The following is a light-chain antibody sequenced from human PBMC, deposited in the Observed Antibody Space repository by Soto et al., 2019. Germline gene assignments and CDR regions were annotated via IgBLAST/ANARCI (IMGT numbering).Light chain of an antibody. CDR3: QQYGSSPPST. J-gene: IGKJ5*01. Sequence: ILMTQSPGTLSLSPGERAPLSCRASQSVSSSYLAWYQQKPGQAPRLLIYGASSRATGIPDRFSGSGSGTDFTLTISRLEPEDFAVYYCQQYGSSPPSTFGQGTRLEI. CDR2: GAS. V-gene: IGKV3-20*01. CDR1: QSVSSSY.